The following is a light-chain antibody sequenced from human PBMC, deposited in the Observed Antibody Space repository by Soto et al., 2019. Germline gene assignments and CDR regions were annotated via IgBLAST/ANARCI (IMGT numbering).Light chain of an antibody. V-gene: IGLV2-14*01. CDR2: EVT. CDR1: SSDVGPYNY. CDR3: SSYTTSSTLV. Sequence: QSALTQPASVSGSPGQSITISCTGTSSDVGPYNYVSWYQHHPGKAPKILIYEVTKRPSGVSNRFSGSKSGNTASLTISGLQAEDEADYYCSSYTTSSTLVFGGGTKLTVL. J-gene: IGLJ3*02.